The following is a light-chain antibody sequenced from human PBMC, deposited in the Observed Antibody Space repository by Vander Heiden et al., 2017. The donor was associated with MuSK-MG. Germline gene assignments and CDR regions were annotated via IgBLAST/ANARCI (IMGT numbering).Light chain of an antibody. CDR3: QKNHSYSRT. Sequence: DIQMTQSASIQSASVGDRVIITCLPTQCICTGFAWDRQKPGKTPKLLIYKTSSIESGVPTRFSGSGSGKEYTLTIRGLQPNKLATYYCQKNHSYSRTFGQGTKVEIK. J-gene: IGKJ1*01. CDR1: QCICTG. CDR2: KTS. V-gene: IGKV1-5*03.